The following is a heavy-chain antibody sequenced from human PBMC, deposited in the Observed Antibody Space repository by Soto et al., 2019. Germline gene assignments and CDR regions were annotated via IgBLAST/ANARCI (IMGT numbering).Heavy chain of an antibody. CDR1: GYTFTSYD. V-gene: IGHV1-8*01. D-gene: IGHD6-19*01. J-gene: IGHJ4*02. CDR2: MNPNSGST. Sequence: ASVKVSCKASGYTFTSYDINWVRQATGQGLEWMGWMNPNSGSTGYAQKFQGRVTMTRDTSISTAYIELSSVRSEDTAVYYCARGRGWYDGIDFWGQGTLVTVSS. CDR3: ARGRGWYDGIDF.